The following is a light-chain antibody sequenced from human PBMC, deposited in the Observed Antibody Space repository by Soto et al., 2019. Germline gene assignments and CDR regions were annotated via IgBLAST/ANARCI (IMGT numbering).Light chain of an antibody. Sequence: EIVMTQSPATLSVSPGERVTLSCWASQNIRSNLAWYQQKRGQAARLLIYGASARATGFPARFSGSGSGTEFNLTISSLQSEDFGVYYCQQYNNWPRATFGGGTKVDI. CDR1: QNIRSN. J-gene: IGKJ4*01. CDR2: GAS. CDR3: QQYNNWPRAT. V-gene: IGKV3-15*01.